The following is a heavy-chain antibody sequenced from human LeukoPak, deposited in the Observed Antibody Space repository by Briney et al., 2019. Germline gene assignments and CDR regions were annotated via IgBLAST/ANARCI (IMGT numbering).Heavy chain of an antibody. V-gene: IGHV3-74*01. J-gene: IGHJ4*02. D-gene: IGHD3-10*01. Sequence: GGSLRLSCAGSGFTFTRFWMHWVRQAPGKGLVWVSRIKVEGTTTTYADSVEGRFTISRDENTLYLQMNHLRVDDTAVYYCTRGGEEPFDYWGQGTLVTVSS. CDR2: IKVEGTTT. CDR3: TRGGEEPFDY. CDR1: GFTFTRFW.